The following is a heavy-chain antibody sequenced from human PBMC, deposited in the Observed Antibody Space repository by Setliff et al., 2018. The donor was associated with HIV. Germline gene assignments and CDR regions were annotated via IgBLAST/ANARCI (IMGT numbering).Heavy chain of an antibody. CDR2: MNPNSGNT. CDR3: ASHPGRSIEKPYFDD. Sequence: VASVKVSCKSSGYNFTTYDINWVRQATGQGPEWMGWMNPNSGNTGYAQNFQGRITMTRNTAISTAYMELSSLRSDDTAVYYCASHPGRSIEKPYFDDWGQGTQVTVSS. V-gene: IGHV1-8*02. J-gene: IGHJ4*02. D-gene: IGHD6-6*01. CDR1: GYNFTTYD.